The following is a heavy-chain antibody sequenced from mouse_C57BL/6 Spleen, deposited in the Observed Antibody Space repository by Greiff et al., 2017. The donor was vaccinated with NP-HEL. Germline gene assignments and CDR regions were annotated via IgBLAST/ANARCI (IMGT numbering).Heavy chain of an antibody. Sequence: VHVKQSGAELVRPGASVKLSCTASGFNIKDDYMHWVKQRPEQGLEWIGWIDPENGDTEYASKFQGKATITADTSSNTAYLQLSSLTSEDTAVYYCTRSNYEGYAMDYWGQGTSVTVSS. D-gene: IGHD2-5*01. CDR3: TRSNYEGYAMDY. J-gene: IGHJ4*01. CDR1: GFNIKDDY. CDR2: IDPENGDT. V-gene: IGHV14-4*01.